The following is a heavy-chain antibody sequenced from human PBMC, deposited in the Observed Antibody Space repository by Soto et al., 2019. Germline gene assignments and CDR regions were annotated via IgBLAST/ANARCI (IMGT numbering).Heavy chain of an antibody. D-gene: IGHD6-19*01. CDR2: SHQSGIT. CDR3: VRTVAVAGTNVPDYFDH. J-gene: IGHJ4*02. Sequence: PSETLSLTCAVSGYAISNGYYWGWVRQPPGKGLEWIGDSHQSGITHHSLSLKGRVITSMLTSKNQFSLDLISVTAADTAVYYCVRTVAVAGTNVPDYFDHWGQGIQVTVSS. CDR1: GYAISNGYY. V-gene: IGHV4-38-2*01.